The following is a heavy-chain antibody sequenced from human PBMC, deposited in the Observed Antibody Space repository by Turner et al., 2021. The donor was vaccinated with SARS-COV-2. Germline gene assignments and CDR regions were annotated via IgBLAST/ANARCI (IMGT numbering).Heavy chain of an antibody. CDR3: AKAETYSSGWSGGRSYYYYYMDV. CDR2: ISYDGSNK. J-gene: IGHJ6*03. CDR1: GFTFSSYG. Sequence: QVQLVESGGGVVQPGRSLRLSCAASGFTFSSYGMHWVRQAPGKGLEWVAVISYDGSNKYYADSVNGRFTISRDNSKNTLYLQMNSLRAEDTAVYYCAKAETYSSGWSGGRSYYYYYMDVWGKGTTVTVSS. D-gene: IGHD6-19*01. V-gene: IGHV3-30*18.